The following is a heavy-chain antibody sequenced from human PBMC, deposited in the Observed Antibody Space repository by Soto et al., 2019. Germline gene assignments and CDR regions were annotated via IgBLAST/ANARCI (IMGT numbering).Heavy chain of an antibody. CDR1: GFTFSTYA. Sequence: GESLKISCAASGFTFSTYAMAWVRQAPGEGLEWVAVITNDGSDTLHADSVKGRFTIFRDNSKNTLYLQMISLRAEDTAMYYCAKASGGSYPGSRVFDFWGQGTLVTVSS. V-gene: IGHV3-23*01. CDR2: ITNDGSDT. D-gene: IGHD3-10*01. J-gene: IGHJ4*02. CDR3: AKASGGSYPGSRVFDF.